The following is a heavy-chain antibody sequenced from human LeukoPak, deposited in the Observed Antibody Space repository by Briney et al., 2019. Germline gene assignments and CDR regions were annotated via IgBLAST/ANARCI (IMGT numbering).Heavy chain of an antibody. D-gene: IGHD5-18*01. Sequence: GGSLRLSCAASGFTFSSYEMNWVRQAPGKGLEWVSYISSSGSTIYYADSVKGRFTISRDNAKNSLYLQMNSLRAEDTAVYYCARVRGYSYGYLIPKKDNWLDPWGQGTLVTVSS. CDR3: ARVRGYSYGYLIPKKDNWLDP. CDR1: GFTFSSYE. J-gene: IGHJ5*02. V-gene: IGHV3-48*03. CDR2: ISSSGSTI.